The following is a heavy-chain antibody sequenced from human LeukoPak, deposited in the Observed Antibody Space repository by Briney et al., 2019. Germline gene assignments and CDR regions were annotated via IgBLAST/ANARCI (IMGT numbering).Heavy chain of an antibody. CDR1: GGTFSSYA. J-gene: IGHJ4*02. CDR3: ARNPPLTGDFDF. CDR2: IIPIFGTA. D-gene: IGHD7-27*01. Sequence: SVKVSCKASGGTFSSYAISWVRQAPGQGLEWMGGIIPIFGTANYAQKFQGRVTITADESTRTAYRELSSLRSEDTAVYYCARNPPLTGDFDFWGPGTMVTVSS. V-gene: IGHV1-69*01.